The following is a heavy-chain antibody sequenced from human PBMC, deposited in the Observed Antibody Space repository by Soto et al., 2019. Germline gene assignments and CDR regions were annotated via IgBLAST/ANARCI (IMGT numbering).Heavy chain of an antibody. CDR2: IYYSGST. Sequence: SETLSLTCTVSGGSISSYYWSWIRQPPGKGLEWIGYIYYSGSTNYNPSLKSRVTISVDTSKNQFSLKLSSVTAADTAVFYCARHLPPYSSGWSHDGPFDYWGQGTLVTVSS. J-gene: IGHJ4*02. CDR1: GGSISSYY. CDR3: ARHLPPYSSGWSHDGPFDY. V-gene: IGHV4-59*08. D-gene: IGHD6-19*01.